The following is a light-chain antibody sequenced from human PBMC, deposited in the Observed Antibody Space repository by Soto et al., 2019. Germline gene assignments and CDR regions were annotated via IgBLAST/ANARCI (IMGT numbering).Light chain of an antibody. J-gene: IGLJ2*01. CDR1: SGSVSTSYF. CDR2: NTG. CDR3: LLFISSATWA. Sequence: QTVVTQEPSVSVSPGGTVTITCSLSSGSVSTSYFPRWYQQTPGQPPRPLIYNTGTRSSGVPDRFSGSILRNNAALTITGAQAADEAEYFCLLFISSATWAFGGGTKLTVL. V-gene: IGLV8-61*01.